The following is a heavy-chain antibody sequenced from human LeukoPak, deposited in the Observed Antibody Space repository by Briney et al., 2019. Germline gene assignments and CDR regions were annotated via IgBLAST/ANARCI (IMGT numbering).Heavy chain of an antibody. CDR2: INHSGST. CDR3: ATHSSGWGY. CDR1: GGSFSGYY. D-gene: IGHD6-19*01. V-gene: IGHV4-34*01. Sequence: PSETLSLTCAVYGGSFSGYYWSWIRQPPGKGLEWIGEINHSGSTNYNPSLKSRVTISVDTSKNKFSLKLSSVTAADTAVYYCATHSSGWGYWGQGTLVTVSS. J-gene: IGHJ4*02.